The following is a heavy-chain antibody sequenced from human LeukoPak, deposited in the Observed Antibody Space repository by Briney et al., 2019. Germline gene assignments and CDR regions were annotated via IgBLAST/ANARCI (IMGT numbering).Heavy chain of an antibody. CDR1: GFTFGDTW. CDR2: IKQDGSEK. CDR3: ATSYDMGWLIGY. D-gene: IGHD3/OR15-3a*01. V-gene: IGHV3-7*03. Sequence: GGSLRLSCAASGFTFGDTWMNWVRQAPGQGPEWVANIKQDGSEKFYVASVKGRFTISRDNAKNPLYLQLNSLRAEDTALYYCATSYDMGWLIGYWGQGTLVTVSS. J-gene: IGHJ4*02.